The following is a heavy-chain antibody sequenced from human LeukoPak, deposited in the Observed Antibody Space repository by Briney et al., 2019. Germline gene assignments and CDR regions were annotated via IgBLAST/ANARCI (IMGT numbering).Heavy chain of an antibody. CDR3: AAYDSSGYYLKNGSDY. V-gene: IGHV4-34*01. CDR1: GGSFSGYY. Sequence: PSETLSLTCAVYGGSFSGYYWSWIRQPPGKGLEWIGEINHSGSTNYNPSLKSRVTISVDTSKNQFSLKLSSVTAADTAVYYCAAYDSSGYYLKNGSDYWGQGTLVTVSS. CDR2: INHSGST. J-gene: IGHJ4*02. D-gene: IGHD3-22*01.